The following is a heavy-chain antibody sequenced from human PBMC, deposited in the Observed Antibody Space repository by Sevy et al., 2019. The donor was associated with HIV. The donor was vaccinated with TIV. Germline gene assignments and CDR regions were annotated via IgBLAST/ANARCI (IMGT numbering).Heavy chain of an antibody. CDR2: IYPSDSEI. Sequence: GESLKISCKGSGYSFTTYWIGGVRQMPGKDLEWIGIIYPSDSEIRCSPPFQGKVTISADKSISTAYLQWSSLKASDSAVYYCVIGGRDSYVRYNDWHADYWGQGTLVTVSS. CDR1: GYSFTTYW. CDR3: VIGGRDSYVRYNDWHADY. D-gene: IGHD3-9*01. V-gene: IGHV5-51*01. J-gene: IGHJ4*02.